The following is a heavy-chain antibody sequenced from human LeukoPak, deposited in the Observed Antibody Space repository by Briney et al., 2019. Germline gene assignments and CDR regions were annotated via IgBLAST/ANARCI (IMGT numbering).Heavy chain of an antibody. CDR2: IKQDGSEK. V-gene: IGHV3-7*05. J-gene: IGHJ3*02. CDR3: SRWGTYSSSWLGAFDI. CDR1: GFTFSNYW. D-gene: IGHD6-13*01. Sequence: PGGSLRLSCAASGFTFSNYWMSWVRQAQGKGLEWVANIKQDGSEKYYVDSVKGRFTTSRDNARNSLHLQMNSLRAEDTAVYYCSRWGTYSSSWLGAFDIWGQGTMVTVSS.